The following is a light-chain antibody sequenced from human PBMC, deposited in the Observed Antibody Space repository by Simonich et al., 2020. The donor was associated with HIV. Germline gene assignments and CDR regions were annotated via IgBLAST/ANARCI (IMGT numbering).Light chain of an antibody. CDR3: SSYTSSRPYV. CDR1: SSDVGGYKY. V-gene: IGLV2-11*01. Sequence: HSALTQPRSVSGSPGQSVTISCTGTSSDVGGYKYVSWYQQHPGKAPKLVIYDVTKRPSGVPDRFSGSKSGNTASLTISGLQAEDEADYYCSSYTSSRPYVFGTGTKVTVL. CDR2: DVT. J-gene: IGLJ1*01.